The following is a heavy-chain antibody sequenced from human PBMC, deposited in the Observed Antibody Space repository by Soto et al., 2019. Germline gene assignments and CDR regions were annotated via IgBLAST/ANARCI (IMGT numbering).Heavy chain of an antibody. CDR3: TRFETDAIHDIDY. Sequence: VQLVESGGGLVRPGGSLRLYCAASGFRFNSYSMNWVRQAPGKGLEWVSSISTGSIYIIYADSVKGRFTISRDDAKSSLFLQMDNLRDDDSAVYYCTRFETDAIHDIDYWGQGTLVTVAS. CDR1: GFRFNSYS. V-gene: IGHV3-21*01. CDR2: ISTGSIYI. J-gene: IGHJ4*02. D-gene: IGHD3-9*01.